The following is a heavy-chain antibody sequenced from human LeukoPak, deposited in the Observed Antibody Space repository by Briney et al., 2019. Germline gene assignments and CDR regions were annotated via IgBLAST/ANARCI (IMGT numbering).Heavy chain of an antibody. CDR1: GGSISSSSYY. CDR2: IYYSGST. V-gene: IGHV4-39*01. CDR3: ARMRPRHDAFDI. J-gene: IGHJ3*02. Sequence: SETLSLTCTVSGGSISSSSYYWGWIRQPPGKGLEWIGSIYYSGSTYYNPSLKSRVTISVDTSKNQFSLKLSSVTAADTAVYYCARMRPRHDAFDIWGRGTMVTVSS.